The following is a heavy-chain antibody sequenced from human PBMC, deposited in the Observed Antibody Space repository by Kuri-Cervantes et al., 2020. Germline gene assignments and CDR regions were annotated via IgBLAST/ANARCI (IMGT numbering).Heavy chain of an antibody. CDR3: VRGSPYYDFWSGQAYYFDN. CDR1: GYPFITYG. Sequence: ASVKVSCKASGYPFITYGISWVRQTPGQGLEWMGWINPNSGGTNYAQKFQGWVTMTGDTSISTAYMELSRLKSDDTAVYYCVRGSPYYDFWSGQAYYFDNWGQGTLVTVSS. D-gene: IGHD3-3*01. J-gene: IGHJ4*02. V-gene: IGHV1-2*04. CDR2: INPNSGGT.